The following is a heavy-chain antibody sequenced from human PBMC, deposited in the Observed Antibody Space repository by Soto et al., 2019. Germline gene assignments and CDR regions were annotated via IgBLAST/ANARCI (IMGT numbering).Heavy chain of an antibody. J-gene: IGHJ6*02. CDR3: ARGKPSGYRFGPRNFFYYGLDG. Sequence: LGIRSLTCAVFSASLGDHYGAWHRPPSDKGLEWIGEVHPSGSTDYNPSLKSRLTLSLDTSKNQFSLKVASVTAADTAVYFCARGKPSGYRFGPRNFFYYGLDGWGPGTTVTISS. CDR2: VHPSGST. CDR1: SASLGDHY. V-gene: IGHV4-34*01. D-gene: IGHD5-18*01.